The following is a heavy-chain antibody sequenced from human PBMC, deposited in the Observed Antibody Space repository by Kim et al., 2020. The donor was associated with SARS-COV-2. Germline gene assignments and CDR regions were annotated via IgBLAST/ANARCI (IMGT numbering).Heavy chain of an antibody. CDR3: VKDGAQRGCGAFDI. V-gene: IGHV3-9*01. CDR1: GFTLDDYA. D-gene: IGHD2-2*01. Sequence: GGSLRLSCAASGFTLDDYAMHWVRQAPGKGPDWVSGIGWDGGSKGHADSVKGRSIISRDNAKKSLYLKMNSLRSEDTALYYCVKDGAQRGCGAFDIWGRGTVVTVSS. J-gene: IGHJ3*02. CDR2: IGWDGGSK.